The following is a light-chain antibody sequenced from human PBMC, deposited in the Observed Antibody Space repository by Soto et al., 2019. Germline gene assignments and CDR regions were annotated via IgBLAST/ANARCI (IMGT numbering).Light chain of an antibody. J-gene: IGKJ5*01. CDR3: QQRSNWPPIT. Sequence: ETVLTQSPSTLSLSKGERAPIYCRASQSVGSFLAWYQQKPGQAPRLLIYDTSIRATGIPARFSGSGSGTDFTLTISSLEPEDFAVYYCQQRSNWPPITFGQGTRLEVK. V-gene: IGKV3-11*01. CDR2: DTS. CDR1: QSVGSF.